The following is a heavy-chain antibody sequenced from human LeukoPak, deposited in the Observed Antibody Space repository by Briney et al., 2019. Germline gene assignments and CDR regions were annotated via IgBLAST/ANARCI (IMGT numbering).Heavy chain of an antibody. D-gene: IGHD1-1*01. Sequence: GASVKVSCKASGYTFTNYDISWVRQAPGQGLEWMGWISASNGNTNYAQKFQGRVTITADKSTSTAYMELSSLRSEDTAVYYCARDYWYDTDGAYGMDVWGQGTTVTVSS. CDR3: ARDYWYDTDGAYGMDV. CDR2: ISASNGNT. V-gene: IGHV1-18*01. J-gene: IGHJ6*02. CDR1: GYTFTNYD.